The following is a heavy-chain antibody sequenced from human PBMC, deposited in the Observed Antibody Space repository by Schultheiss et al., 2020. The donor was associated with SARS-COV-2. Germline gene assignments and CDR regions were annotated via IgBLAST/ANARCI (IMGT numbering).Heavy chain of an antibody. CDR2: TYYRSKWYN. CDR3: ARSAAPAGMDV. J-gene: IGHJ6*02. D-gene: IGHD6-13*01. V-gene: IGHV6-1*01. Sequence: SETLSLTCAISGDSVSSNSAAWSWIRQSPSRGLEWLGRTYYRSKWYNDYAVSVKSRITINPDTSKNQFSLQLNSVTPEDTAVYYCARSAAPAGMDVWGQGTTVTVSS. CDR1: GDSVSSNSAA.